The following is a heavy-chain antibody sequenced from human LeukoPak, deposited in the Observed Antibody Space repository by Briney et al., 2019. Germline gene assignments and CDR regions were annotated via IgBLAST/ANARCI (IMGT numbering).Heavy chain of an antibody. V-gene: IGHV1-69*13. CDR3: ASGDYDCSGRLDY. J-gene: IGHJ4*02. CDR1: GGTFSSYA. D-gene: IGHD3-22*01. Sequence: GASVKVSCKASGGTFSSYAISWVRQAPGQGLEWMGGIIPIFGTANYAQKFQGRVTITADESTSTAYMELSSLRSEDTAVYYCASGDYDCSGRLDYWGQGTLVTVSS. CDR2: IIPIFGTA.